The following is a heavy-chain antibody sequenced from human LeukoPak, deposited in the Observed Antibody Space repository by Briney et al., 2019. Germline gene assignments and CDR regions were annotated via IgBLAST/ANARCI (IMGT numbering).Heavy chain of an antibody. CDR3: ARGLKKVVVITRPYYYGMDV. CDR1: GGSISSGGYY. V-gene: IGHV4-30-2*01. D-gene: IGHD3-22*01. Sequence: SQTLSLACTVSGGSISSGGYYWSWIRQPPGKGLEWIGYIYHSGSTYYNPSLKSRVTISVDTSKNQFSLKLSSVTAADTAVYYCARGLKKVVVITRPYYYGMDVWGQGTTVTVSS. CDR2: IYHSGST. J-gene: IGHJ6*02.